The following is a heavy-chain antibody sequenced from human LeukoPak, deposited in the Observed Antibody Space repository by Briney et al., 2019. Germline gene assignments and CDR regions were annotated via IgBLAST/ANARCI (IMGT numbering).Heavy chain of an antibody. V-gene: IGHV5-51*01. CDR2: IYPGDSDT. J-gene: IGHJ4*02. Sequence: GESLKISCKGSGYSFTSYWIGWVRQMPGKGLEWMGIIYPGDSDTRYSPSFQGQVTISADKSISTAYLQWSSLKASDTAMYYCARRTPSYSSSPGGGGVDYWGQGTLVTVSS. CDR3: ARRTPSYSSSPGGGGVDY. D-gene: IGHD6-6*01. CDR1: GYSFTSYW.